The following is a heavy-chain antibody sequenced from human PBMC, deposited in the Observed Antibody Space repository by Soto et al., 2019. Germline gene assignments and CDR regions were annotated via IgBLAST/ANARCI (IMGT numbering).Heavy chain of an antibody. CDR1: GYSLTIEY. CDR3: ARLGLTATDL. J-gene: IGHJ5*02. D-gene: IGHD1-7*01. CDR2: IDPIESYN. Sequence: GESLKTSWKGSGYSLTIEYVNWVRQMPGKCLEWVGRIDPIESYNDYSPSFQGHVTISVDKSVTTAYLQWSSLKASDTAMYSCARLGLTATDLWGQGTLVTVSS. V-gene: IGHV5-10-1*01.